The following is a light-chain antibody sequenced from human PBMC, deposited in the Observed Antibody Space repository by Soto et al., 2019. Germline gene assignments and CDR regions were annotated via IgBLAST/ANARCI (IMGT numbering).Light chain of an antibody. V-gene: IGKV3-20*01. Sequence: EIVLTQSPGTLSLSPGERATLSCRASQSVSSTFLAWFQQKPGRAPRLLIYGASSRATGIPDRFSGSGSGTDFTLTINRLEPEDFAVYYCQQFGTSPLWTFGQGTKVEIK. CDR1: QSVSSTF. J-gene: IGKJ1*01. CDR2: GAS. CDR3: QQFGTSPLWT.